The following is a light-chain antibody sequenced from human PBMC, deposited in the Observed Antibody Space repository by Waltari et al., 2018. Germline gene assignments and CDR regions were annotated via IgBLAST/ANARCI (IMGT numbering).Light chain of an antibody. V-gene: IGKV4-1*01. J-gene: IGKJ2*01. Sequence: DIVMTQSPDSLAVSLGERATINCKSSQTLLYTSNNRTYLAWFQQTQGQPPTLHIYWASTRESGVPDRFSGSGSVTDFSLTISSLQAADVAVYYCQQYYDTPYTFGQGTKLQIK. CDR1: QTLLYTSNNRTY. CDR3: QQYYDTPYT. CDR2: WAS.